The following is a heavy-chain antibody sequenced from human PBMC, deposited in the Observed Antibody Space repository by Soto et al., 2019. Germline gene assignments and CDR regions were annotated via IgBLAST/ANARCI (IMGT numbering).Heavy chain of an antibody. D-gene: IGHD6-19*01. Sequence: SCKASGGTFSSYAISWVRQTQEKGLEWVSSISSTSSYTHYSDSVKGRFTISRDNANNSLFLQMNSLRAEDTATYYCARDLALAGNYWGQGVLVTVSS. J-gene: IGHJ4*02. CDR1: GGTFSSYA. CDR3: ARDLALAGNY. V-gene: IGHV3-21*01. CDR2: ISSTSSYT.